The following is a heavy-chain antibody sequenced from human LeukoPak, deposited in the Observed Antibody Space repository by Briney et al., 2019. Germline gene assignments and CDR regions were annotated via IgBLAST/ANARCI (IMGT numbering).Heavy chain of an antibody. CDR2: ISGSGGNT. J-gene: IGHJ4*02. D-gene: IGHD6-19*01. Sequence: GRSLRLSCAASGFTFSSYAMTWVRQAPGKGLEWVSAISGSGGNTYYADSVKGRFTISRDNSKSTLYLQMNSLRAEDTAVYYCAKDSPYSSAWYCFDYWGQGTLVTVSS. V-gene: IGHV3-23*01. CDR1: GFTFSSYA. CDR3: AKDSPYSSAWYCFDY.